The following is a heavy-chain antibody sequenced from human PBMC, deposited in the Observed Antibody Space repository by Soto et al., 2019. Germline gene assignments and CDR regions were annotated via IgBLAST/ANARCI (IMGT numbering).Heavy chain of an antibody. CDR2: IYYSGST. D-gene: IGHD3-9*01. V-gene: IGHV4-39*01. Sequence: PSETLSLTCTVSGGSISSSSYYWGWIRQPPGKGLEWIGSIYYSGSTYYNPSLKSRVTISVDTSKNQFSLKLSSVTAADTAVYYCARQSYDILPGRNHYYYMDVWGKGTPVTVSS. J-gene: IGHJ6*03. CDR1: GGSISSSSYY. CDR3: ARQSYDILPGRNHYYYMDV.